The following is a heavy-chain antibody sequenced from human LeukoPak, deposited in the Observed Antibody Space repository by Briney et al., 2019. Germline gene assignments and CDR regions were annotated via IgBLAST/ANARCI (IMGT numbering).Heavy chain of an antibody. CDR2: IYSSGST. CDR1: GGSISYYY. J-gene: IGHJ5*02. D-gene: IGHD2-2*01. V-gene: IGHV4-4*07. Sequence: SETLSLTCSVSGGSISYYYWSWIRQPAGKGLEWIGRIYSSGSTSYNPSLQSRVTISVDKSKNQFSLNLSSATAADTAVYFCARDKEYQLLTNWFDHWGQGTLATVSS. CDR3: ARDKEYQLLTNWFDH.